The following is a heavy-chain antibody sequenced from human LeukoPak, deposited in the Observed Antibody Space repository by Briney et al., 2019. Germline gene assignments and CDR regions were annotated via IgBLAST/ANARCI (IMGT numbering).Heavy chain of an antibody. CDR3: SGSLNS. CDR2: INQDGSQK. Sequence: GGSLRLSCAASGLTFSSYCMDWVRQAPGKGLEWVANINQDGSQKYYVDSVKGRFTISRDNAEDSLYLQMNSLRAEDTAVYYCSGSLNSWGQGTLVTVSS. J-gene: IGHJ4*02. V-gene: IGHV3-7*01. CDR1: GLTFSSYC.